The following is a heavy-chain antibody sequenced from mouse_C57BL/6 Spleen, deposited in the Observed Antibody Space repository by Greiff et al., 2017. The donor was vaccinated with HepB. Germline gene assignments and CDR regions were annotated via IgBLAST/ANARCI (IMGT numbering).Heavy chain of an antibody. CDR3: AREDMVTKGFAY. D-gene: IGHD2-2*01. J-gene: IGHJ3*01. Sequence: VKLVESGPELVKPGASVKISCKASGYAFSSSWMNWVKQRPGKGLEWIGRIYPGDGDTNYNGKFKGKATLTADKSSSTAYMQLSSLTSEDSAVYFCAREDMVTKGFAYWGQGTLVTVSA. V-gene: IGHV1-82*01. CDR2: IYPGDGDT. CDR1: GYAFSSSW.